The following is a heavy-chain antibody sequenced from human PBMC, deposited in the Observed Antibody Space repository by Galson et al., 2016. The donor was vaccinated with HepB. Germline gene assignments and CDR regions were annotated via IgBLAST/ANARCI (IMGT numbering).Heavy chain of an antibody. CDR3: AKEQTNWATFDS. D-gene: IGHD7-27*01. V-gene: IGHV3-9*01. Sequence: SLRLSCAASGFTFNDYVMHWVRQLPGKGLEWVSGVNWNSATLAYADSVRGRFTISRDNAENSLYLQMNSLRAEDTALYYCAKEQTNWATFDSWGQGTLVTVSS. CDR2: VNWNSATL. J-gene: IGHJ4*02. CDR1: GFTFNDYV.